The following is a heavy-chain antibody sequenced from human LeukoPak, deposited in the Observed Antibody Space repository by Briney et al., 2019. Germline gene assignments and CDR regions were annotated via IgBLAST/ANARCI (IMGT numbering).Heavy chain of an antibody. CDR3: ARDGTETAGPFDP. CDR1: GITFSSFG. D-gene: IGHD1/OR15-1a*01. V-gene: IGHV3-33*01. J-gene: IGHJ5*02. Sequence: GTSLRLSCAASGITFSSFGMHWVRQAPGKGLEWVAFIWYDGSNKFYADSVKGRFTISRDNSKNTLYLQMNSLRVEDTAVYYCARDGTETAGPFDPWGQGTLVTVSS. CDR2: IWYDGSNK.